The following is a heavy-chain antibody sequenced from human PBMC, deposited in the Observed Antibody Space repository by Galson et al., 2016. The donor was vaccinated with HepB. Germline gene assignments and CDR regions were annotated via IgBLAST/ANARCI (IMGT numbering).Heavy chain of an antibody. CDR1: GVNVGNNF. CDR2: IYSGGST. J-gene: IGHJ4*02. D-gene: IGHD3-16*01. Sequence: SLRLSCAASGVNVGNNFMSWVRQAPGKGLEWVSLIYSGGSTHYGDSVKGRFTISRDSSKNTLYLQMNSLRADDTAVYYCARDPGGGPTHDYWGQGTLVTVSS. CDR3: ARDPGGGPTHDY. V-gene: IGHV3-66*01.